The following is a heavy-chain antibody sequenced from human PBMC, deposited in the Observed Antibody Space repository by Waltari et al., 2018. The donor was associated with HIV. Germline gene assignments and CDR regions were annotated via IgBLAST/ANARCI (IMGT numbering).Heavy chain of an antibody. CDR1: GGTFSSYA. Sequence: QVQLVQSGAEVKKPGSSVKVSCKASGGTFSSYAISWVRQAPGQGLEWMGGIIPIFGTANYAQKFQGRVTITADESTSTAYMELSSLRSEDTAVYYCARNRREGATKRQAFDIWGQGTMVTVSS. V-gene: IGHV1-69*12. CDR2: IIPIFGTA. J-gene: IGHJ3*02. D-gene: IGHD1-26*01. CDR3: ARNRREGATKRQAFDI.